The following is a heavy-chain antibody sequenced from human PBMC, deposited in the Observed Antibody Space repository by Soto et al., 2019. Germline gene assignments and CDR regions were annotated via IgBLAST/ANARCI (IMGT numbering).Heavy chain of an antibody. CDR1: GGSLSGYY. CDR2: VKDGGHT. CDR3: ARGQEGVVATH. D-gene: IGHD5-12*01. J-gene: IGHJ4*02. Sequence: QVQLQQWGAGLLKPSETLSLNCAVTGGSLSGYYWSWIRQPPGKGLEWIGEVKDGGHTNYSPSLRGRVPISTDTPNTQFSLRLNSVTAADTGVYYCARGQEGVVATHWDQGSLVTVSS. V-gene: IGHV4-34*01.